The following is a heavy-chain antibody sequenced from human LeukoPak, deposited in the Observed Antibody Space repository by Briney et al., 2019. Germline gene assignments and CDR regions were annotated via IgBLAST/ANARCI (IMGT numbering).Heavy chain of an antibody. CDR3: ARGYGGNLFDY. V-gene: IGHV4-39*07. Sequence: SETLSLTCTVSGGSISSSSHYWGWIRQPPGKGLECIGSIYYSGRTYSNPSLKSRVTISVDTSKNQFSLKLSSVTAADTAVYYCARGYGGNLFDYWGQGTLVTVSS. CDR2: IYYSGRT. D-gene: IGHD4-23*01. J-gene: IGHJ4*02. CDR1: GGSISSSSHY.